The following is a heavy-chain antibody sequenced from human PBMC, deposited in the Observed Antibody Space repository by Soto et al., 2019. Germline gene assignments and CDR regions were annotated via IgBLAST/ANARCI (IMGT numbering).Heavy chain of an antibody. CDR3: ARGDYDFWSGYYTIWFDP. V-gene: IGHV4-34*01. CDR1: GGSFSGYY. CDR2: INHSGST. Sequence: PSETLSLTCAVYGGSFSGYYWSWIRQPPGKGLEWIGEINHSGSTNYNPSLKSRVTISVDTSKNQFSLKLSSVTAADTAVYYCARGDYDFWSGYYTIWFDPWGQGTLVT. J-gene: IGHJ5*02. D-gene: IGHD3-3*01.